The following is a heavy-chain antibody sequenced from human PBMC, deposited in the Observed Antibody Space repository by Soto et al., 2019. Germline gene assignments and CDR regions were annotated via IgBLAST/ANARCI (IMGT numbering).Heavy chain of an antibody. Sequence: QVQLVESGGGVVQPGRSLRLSCEASGFTFSGYATHWVRQAPGKGLEWVAVMSYDGSNKYYADSVRGRFTISRDNSKNTLYLQMHSLRAEDTAVYYCAREVVYSSGRRNASDVWGQGTMVTVS. V-gene: IGHV3-30-3*01. D-gene: IGHD6-19*01. CDR1: GFTFSGYA. CDR2: MSYDGSNK. J-gene: IGHJ3*01. CDR3: AREVVYSSGRRNASDV.